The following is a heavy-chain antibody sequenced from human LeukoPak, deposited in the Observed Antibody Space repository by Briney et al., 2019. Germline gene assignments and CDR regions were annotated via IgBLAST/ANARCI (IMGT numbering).Heavy chain of an antibody. D-gene: IGHD5-18*01. CDR1: GFTFSSYS. V-gene: IGHV3-21*01. Sequence: GGSLRLSCAASGFTFSSYSMNWVRVAPGKGLEWVSSISSSSSYIYYADSVKGRFTICKDNAKNSLYLQMNSLRAEDTAVYYCARGVWDTAMVIDYWGQGTLVTVSS. CDR2: ISSSSSYI. J-gene: IGHJ4*02. CDR3: ARGVWDTAMVIDY.